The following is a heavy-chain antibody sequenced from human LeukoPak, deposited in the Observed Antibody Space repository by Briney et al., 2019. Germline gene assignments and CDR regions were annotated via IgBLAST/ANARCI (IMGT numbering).Heavy chain of an antibody. CDR1: GGSISSYY. CDR2: IYTSGST. V-gene: IGHV4-4*07. D-gene: IGHD3-22*01. CDR3: ARGLYDSSGSNYGY. Sequence: SETLSLTCTVSGGSISSYYWSWIRQPAGKGLEWIGRIYTSGSTNYNPSLESRVTMSVDTSKNQFSLKLSSVTAADTAVYYCARGLYDSSGSNYGYWGQGTLVTVSS. J-gene: IGHJ4*02.